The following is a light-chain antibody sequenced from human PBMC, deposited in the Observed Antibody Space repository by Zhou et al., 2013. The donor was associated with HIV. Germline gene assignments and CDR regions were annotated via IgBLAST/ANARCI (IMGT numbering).Light chain of an antibody. CDR2: AAS. CDR1: QGISSV. J-gene: IGKJ4*01. Sequence: AIQLTQSPSSLSASLGDRVTITCRASQGISSVLAWYQHKPGNAPKLLIYAASSLQGGVPSRFSGSGSGTDFTLTINSLQPEDFATYYCQQFNSYLPLTFGGGTKVDIK. CDR3: QQFNSYLPLT. V-gene: IGKV1-13*02.